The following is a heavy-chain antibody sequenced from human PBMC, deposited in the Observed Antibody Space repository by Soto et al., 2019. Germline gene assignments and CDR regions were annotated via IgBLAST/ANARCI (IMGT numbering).Heavy chain of an antibody. V-gene: IGHV4-31*02. D-gene: IGHD3-22*01. CDR3: ARGGYYYENSGQNAYDY. CDR2: IYYGGST. Sequence: TLSLTWTVSGGSISSGGYYWSWIRQHPGKGLEWIGYIYYGGSTYYNPSLKSRATISGDTSKNQFSLKLSSVTAADTAVYYCARGGYYYENSGQNAYDYWGQGILVTVSS. J-gene: IGHJ4*01. CDR1: GGSISSGGYY.